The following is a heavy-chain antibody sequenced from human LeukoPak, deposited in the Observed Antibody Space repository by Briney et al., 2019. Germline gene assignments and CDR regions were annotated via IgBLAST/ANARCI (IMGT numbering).Heavy chain of an antibody. J-gene: IGHJ4*02. CDR3: ARARSGWWDPFDY. CDR1: GGSISSYY. V-gene: IGHV4-59*01. CDR2: IYYSGST. D-gene: IGHD6-19*01. Sequence: SETLSFTCTVPGGSISSYYWSWIRQPPGKGLEWIGYIYYSGSTNYNPSLKSRVTISVDTSKNQFSLKLSSVTAADTAVYYCARARSGWWDPFDYWGQGTLVTVSS.